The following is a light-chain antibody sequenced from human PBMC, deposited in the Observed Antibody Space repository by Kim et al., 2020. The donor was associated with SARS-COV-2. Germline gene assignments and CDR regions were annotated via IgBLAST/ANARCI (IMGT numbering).Light chain of an antibody. CDR3: NSYAGSNNVI. CDR2: EVS. Sequence: VTSSCTGTSSDVGGYNYVSWYQQHPGKAPKLRIYEVSERPSAVPAGFSGSKSGNTAFLTVSRLQAEDEADYYCNSYAGSNNVIFGVGTQLTVL. CDR1: SSDVGGYNY. J-gene: IGLJ2*01. V-gene: IGLV2-8*01.